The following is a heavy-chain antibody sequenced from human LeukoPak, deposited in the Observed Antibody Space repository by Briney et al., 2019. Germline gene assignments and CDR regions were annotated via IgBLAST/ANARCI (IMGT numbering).Heavy chain of an antibody. D-gene: IGHD1-14*01. V-gene: IGHV3-23*01. CDR1: GFTFSTYG. Sequence: GGSLRLSCAASGFTFSTYGMGWVRQAQGKGPEWVAAISTNGHNAYYPDSVKGRFTISRDNSENTLYLQMNTLRAEDTAVYYCAKGHTGYFFTIDYWGQGTLVTVSS. J-gene: IGHJ4*02. CDR3: AKGHTGYFFTIDY. CDR2: ISTNGHNA.